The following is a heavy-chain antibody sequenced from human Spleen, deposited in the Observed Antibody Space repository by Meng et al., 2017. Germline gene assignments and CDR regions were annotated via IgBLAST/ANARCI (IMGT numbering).Heavy chain of an antibody. CDR3: ARAIFRSGYDWSWGAFDI. V-gene: IGHV3-30*04. Sequence: GESLKISCAASGFTFSSYAMHWVRQAPGKGLEWVAVISYDGSNKYYADSVKGRFTISRDNAKNSLYLQMNSLRAEDTAVYYCARAIFRSGYDWSWGAFDIWGQGTMVTVSS. CDR2: ISYDGSNK. CDR1: GFTFSSYA. D-gene: IGHD5-12*01. J-gene: IGHJ3*02.